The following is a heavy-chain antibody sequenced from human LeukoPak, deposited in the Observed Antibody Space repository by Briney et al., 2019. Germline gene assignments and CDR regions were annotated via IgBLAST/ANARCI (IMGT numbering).Heavy chain of an antibody. Sequence: GGSLRLSCAASEFTFSSYAMNWVRQAPGKGLEWVAVISYDGSNKYYADSVKGRFTISRDNSKNTLYLQMNSLRAEDTAVYYCAKGAGSQLYDTYYFDYWGQGTLVTVSS. D-gene: IGHD5-18*01. J-gene: IGHJ4*02. CDR2: ISYDGSNK. CDR1: EFTFSSYA. V-gene: IGHV3-30*18. CDR3: AKGAGSQLYDTYYFDY.